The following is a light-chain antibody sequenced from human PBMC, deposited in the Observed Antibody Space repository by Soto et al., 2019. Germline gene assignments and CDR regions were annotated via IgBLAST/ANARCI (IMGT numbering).Light chain of an antibody. CDR3: SSYVGTNSYV. CDR2: EVY. CDR1: SSDVGGYNY. Sequence: QSVLTRAASGSGAPVRAGTISCTGTSSDVGGYNYVSWYQHHPGKAPKLIIYEVYKRPSGVPDRFSGSKSGNTAALTVSGLQAEDEDDYYCSSYVGTNSYVFGTGTKVTVL. V-gene: IGLV2-8*01. J-gene: IGLJ1*01.